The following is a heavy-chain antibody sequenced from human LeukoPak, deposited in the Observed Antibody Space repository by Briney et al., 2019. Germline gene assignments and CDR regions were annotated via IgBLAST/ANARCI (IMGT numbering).Heavy chain of an antibody. CDR1: GFTFSSYW. V-gene: IGHV3-7*01. J-gene: IGHJ4*02. D-gene: IGHD6-19*01. Sequence: TGGSLRLSCAASGFTFSSYWMSWVRQAPGKGLEWVANIKQDGSEKYYVDSVKGRFTISRDNAKNSLYLQMNNLRPEDTAVYYCARGDTGFSSAWGRDFEYWGQGTLVTVSS. CDR2: IKQDGSEK. CDR3: ARGDTGFSSAWGRDFEY.